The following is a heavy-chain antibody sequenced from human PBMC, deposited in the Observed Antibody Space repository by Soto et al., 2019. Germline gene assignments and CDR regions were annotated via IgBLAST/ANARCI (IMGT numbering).Heavy chain of an antibody. Sequence: PSETLSLTCTVSGGSISSYYWSWIRQPPGKGLEWIGYIYYSGSTNYNPSLKSRVTISVDTSKNQFSLKLSSVTAADTAVYYCARTYYDILTGYYIFDYWGQGTLFPVSS. CDR3: ARTYYDILTGYYIFDY. J-gene: IGHJ4*02. CDR1: GGSISSYY. V-gene: IGHV4-59*01. D-gene: IGHD3-9*01. CDR2: IYYSGST.